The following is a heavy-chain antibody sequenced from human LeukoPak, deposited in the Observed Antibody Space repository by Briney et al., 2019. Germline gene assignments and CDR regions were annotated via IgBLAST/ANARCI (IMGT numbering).Heavy chain of an antibody. Sequence: ASVKFSCKACGHTFTGYYIHWVRQATGQGLEWMGWINPNSGGIIYAKKLQGRVTMPRDTSISTAYMELSRLRSDDTAVYYCARVKNYYDSSGYLYYFDYWGQGTLVTVSS. CDR1: GHTFTGYY. CDR3: ARVKNYYDSSGYLYYFDY. V-gene: IGHV1-2*02. CDR2: INPNSGGI. J-gene: IGHJ4*02. D-gene: IGHD3-22*01.